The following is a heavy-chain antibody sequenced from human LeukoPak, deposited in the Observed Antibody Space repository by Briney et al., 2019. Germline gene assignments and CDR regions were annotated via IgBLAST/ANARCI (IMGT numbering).Heavy chain of an antibody. CDR2: ISGSGDNT. CDR1: GFTFSSHG. V-gene: IGHV3-23*01. CDR3: AKDLMLGGSYAADY. D-gene: IGHD1-26*01. Sequence: PGGSLRLSCAASGFTFSSHGMSWVRQAPGKGLEWVSTISGSGDNTYYADSVKGRFTISRDNSKNTLYLQMNSLRAEDTAVYYCAKDLMLGGSYAADYWGQGTLVTVSS. J-gene: IGHJ4*02.